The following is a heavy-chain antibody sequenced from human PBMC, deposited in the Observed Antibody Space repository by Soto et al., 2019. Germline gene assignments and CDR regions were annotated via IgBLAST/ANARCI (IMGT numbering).Heavy chain of an antibody. CDR3: ARLRSDTAIQYYFDY. CDR1: GGTFSSYA. V-gene: IGHV1-69*01. D-gene: IGHD5-18*01. J-gene: IGHJ4*02. Sequence: QVQLVQSGAEVKKPGSSVKVSCKASGGTFSSYAISWVRQAPGQGLEWVGGIIPIFGTANYAQKLQGRVTITADESTSTAYLELSSLRSEDTAVYYCARLRSDTAIQYYFDYWGQGTLVTVSS. CDR2: IIPIFGTA.